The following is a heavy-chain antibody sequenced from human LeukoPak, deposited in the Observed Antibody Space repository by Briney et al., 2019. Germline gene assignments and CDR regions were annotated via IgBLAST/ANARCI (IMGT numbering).Heavy chain of an antibody. CDR1: GDSVSRNSAA. Sequence: SQSLSLTCAISGDSVSRNSAAWEWIRQSPSRGLEWLGRTYYRAKWYNDYAVSVKSRITINPDTSKNQFSLQLNSVTPEDTAVYYCARDNLRDFDYWGQGTLVTVSS. J-gene: IGHJ4*02. CDR2: TYYRAKWYN. CDR3: ARDNLRDFDY. V-gene: IGHV6-1*01.